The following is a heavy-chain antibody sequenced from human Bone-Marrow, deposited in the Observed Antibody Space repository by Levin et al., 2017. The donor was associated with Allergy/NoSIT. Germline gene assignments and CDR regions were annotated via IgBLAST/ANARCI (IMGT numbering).Heavy chain of an antibody. Sequence: PSETLSLTCSVSGGSITSSSYYWGWIRQPPGKGLEWIGTISYSGSTQYNPSLKSRVTISVDTSKNQFSLKLSSVTAADTAVYYCARWYCSSTSCYKAFNIWGQGTMVTVSA. CDR3: ARWYCSSTSCYKAFNI. CDR1: GGSITSSSYY. J-gene: IGHJ3*02. V-gene: IGHV4-39*01. D-gene: IGHD2-2*02. CDR2: ISYSGST.